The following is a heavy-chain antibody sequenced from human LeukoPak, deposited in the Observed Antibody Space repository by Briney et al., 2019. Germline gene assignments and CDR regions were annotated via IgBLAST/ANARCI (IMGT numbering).Heavy chain of an antibody. CDR3: ASPPIVVVPAVPAAYFQH. Sequence: SETLSLTCTVSGGSISSSSYYWGWIRQPPGKGLEWIGSIYYSGSTYYNPSLKSRVTISVDTSKNQFSLKLSSVTAADTAMYYCASPPIVVVPAVPAAYFQHWGQGTLVTVSS. CDR1: GGSISSSSYY. CDR2: IYYSGST. D-gene: IGHD2-2*01. V-gene: IGHV4-39*01. J-gene: IGHJ1*01.